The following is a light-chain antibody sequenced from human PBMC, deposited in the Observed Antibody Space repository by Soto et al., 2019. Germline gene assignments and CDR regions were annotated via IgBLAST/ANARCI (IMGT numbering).Light chain of an antibody. CDR1: QSVSSSY. J-gene: IGKJ2*01. V-gene: IGKV3-20*01. CDR3: QQYGSSPPYT. CDR2: GAS. Sequence: EIVLTQSPGTLSLSPGESDTLSCRASQSVSSSYLAWYQQKPGQAPRLLIYGASSRATGIPDRFSGSGSGTDFTLTISRLEPEDFAVYYCQQYGSSPPYTLGQGTKLEIK.